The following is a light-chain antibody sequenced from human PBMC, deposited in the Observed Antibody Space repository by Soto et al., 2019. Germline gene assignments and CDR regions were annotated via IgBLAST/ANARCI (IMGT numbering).Light chain of an antibody. J-gene: IGKJ1*01. CDR1: QYIDDY. CDR2: GAY. Sequence: DIEMTQSPSSLSASVGDRVSITCRASQYIDDYVAWYQQKPGTPPKLLIFGAYILKSRVPSRFSGSGSATECSPTISSLQPEDVATYCCQKDRKAPWTFGQGTKV. V-gene: IGKV1-27*01. CDR3: QKDRKAPWT.